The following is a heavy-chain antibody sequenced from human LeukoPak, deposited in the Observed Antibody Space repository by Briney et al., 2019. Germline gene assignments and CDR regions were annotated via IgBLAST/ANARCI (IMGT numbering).Heavy chain of an antibody. CDR3: ARVGGGYSSSSPNWFDP. CDR1: GGSISSSSYY. D-gene: IGHD6-13*01. CDR2: IYYSGST. V-gene: IGHV4-39*01. J-gene: IGHJ5*02. Sequence: SETLSLTCTVSGGSISSSSYYWGWIRQPPGKGLEWIGSIYYSGSTYYNPSLKGRVTISVDTSKNQFSLKLSSVTAADTAVYYCARVGGGYSSSSPNWFDPWGQGTLVTVSS.